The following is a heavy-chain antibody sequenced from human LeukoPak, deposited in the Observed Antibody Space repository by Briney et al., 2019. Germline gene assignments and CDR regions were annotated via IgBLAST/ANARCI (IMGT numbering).Heavy chain of an antibody. Sequence: PSETLSLTCAAFAYSISSGYYWGWIRQPPGKGLEWIVSIYHSGRTYYNRTLKSLVPISVDTSKNQFSLKLSSVTAADTAVYYCARHLFYYYYYMDVWGKGTTVTVS. CDR2: IYHSGRT. CDR3: ARHLFYYYYYMDV. CDR1: AYSISSGYY. J-gene: IGHJ6*03. V-gene: IGHV4-38-2*01.